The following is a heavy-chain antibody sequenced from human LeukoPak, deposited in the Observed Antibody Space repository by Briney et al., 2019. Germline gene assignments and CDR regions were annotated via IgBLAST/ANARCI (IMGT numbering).Heavy chain of an antibody. CDR2: IYHSGST. D-gene: IGHD3-3*01. Sequence: SQTLSLTCAVSGGSISSGGYSWSWIRQPPGKGLEWIGYIYHSGSTYYNPSLKSRVTISVDRSKNQFSLKLSSVTAADTAVYYCARGGSGYPYFDYWGQGTLVTVSP. V-gene: IGHV4-30-2*01. J-gene: IGHJ4*02. CDR1: GGSISSGGYS. CDR3: ARGGSGYPYFDY.